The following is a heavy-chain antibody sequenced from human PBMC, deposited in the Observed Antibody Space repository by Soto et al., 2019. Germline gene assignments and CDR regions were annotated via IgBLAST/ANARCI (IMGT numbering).Heavy chain of an antibody. J-gene: IGHJ5*02. CDR3: ARDGPLISSRSWLDP. D-gene: IGHD3-16*01. Sequence: ASVKVSCKASGYTFTGYYIHWVRQAPGQGLEWMGWISAYNGDVNYAQNFQGRVTMATDTSTSTAYMELRSLRSDDTAIYYCARDGPLISSRSWLDPWGPGTLVTVSS. V-gene: IGHV1-18*04. CDR2: ISAYNGDV. CDR1: GYTFTGYY.